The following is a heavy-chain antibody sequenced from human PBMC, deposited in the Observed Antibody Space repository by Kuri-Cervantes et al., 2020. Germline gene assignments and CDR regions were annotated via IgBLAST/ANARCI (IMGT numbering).Heavy chain of an antibody. CDR1: GGTFSSYA. J-gene: IGHJ6*03. Sequence: SVKVSCKASGGTFSSYAISWVRQAPGQGLEWMGGIIPIFGTANYAQKFQGRVTITTDASTNTAYMELTSLRFEDTAMYYCTRGEYFDHYYMDVWGKGTTVTVSS. CDR2: IIPIFGTA. CDR3: TRGEYFDHYYMDV. D-gene: IGHD3-16*01. V-gene: IGHV1-69*05.